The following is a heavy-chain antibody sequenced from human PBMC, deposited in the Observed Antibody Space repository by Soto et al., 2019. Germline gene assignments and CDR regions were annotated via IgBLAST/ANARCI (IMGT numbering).Heavy chain of an antibody. V-gene: IGHV3-30-3*01. J-gene: IGHJ6*02. D-gene: IGHD2-2*01. CDR3: ARDWVPAAMSRGEPGPNYYYYGMDV. CDR1: GFTFSSYA. Sequence: GGSLRLSCAASGFTFSSYAMHWVRQAPGKGLEWVAVISYDGSNKYYADSVKGRFTISRDNSKNTLYLQMNSLRAEDTAVYYCARDWVPAAMSRGEPGPNYYYYGMDVWGQGTTVTVSS. CDR2: ISYDGSNK.